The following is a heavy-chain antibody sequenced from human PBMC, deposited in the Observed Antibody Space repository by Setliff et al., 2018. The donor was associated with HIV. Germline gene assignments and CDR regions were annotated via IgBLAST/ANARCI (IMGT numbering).Heavy chain of an antibody. CDR2: ISGYNGNT. CDR3: ARVPYRSAWFSGGHDAFDV. V-gene: IGHV1-18*01. Sequence: ASVKVSCKASGYTFTSYGISWVRQAPGQGLEWMGWISGYNGNTKYVQKYQGRVTMTTDTSTSKVYMELRTLRSDDTAVYYCARVPYRSAWFSGGHDAFDVCGQGTMVTVSS. CDR1: GYTFTSYG. D-gene: IGHD6-19*01. J-gene: IGHJ3*01.